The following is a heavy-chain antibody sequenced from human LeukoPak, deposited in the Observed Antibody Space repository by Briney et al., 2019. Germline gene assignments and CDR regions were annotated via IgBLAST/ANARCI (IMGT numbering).Heavy chain of an antibody. CDR3: VSGSSGWLYFQH. Sequence: SQNLSLICAVSAGSISNGGYYWSWIRQHPGKGLEWIGYIYYSGSTYYNPSLKSRVTISVDTSKNQFSLKLSSVTAADTAVYYCVSGSSGWLYFQHWGQGTLVTVSS. D-gene: IGHD6-19*01. CDR1: AGSISNGGYY. J-gene: IGHJ1*01. V-gene: IGHV4-31*11. CDR2: IYYSGST.